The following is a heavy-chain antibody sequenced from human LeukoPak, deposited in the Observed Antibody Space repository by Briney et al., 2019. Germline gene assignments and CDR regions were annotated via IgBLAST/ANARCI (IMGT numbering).Heavy chain of an antibody. CDR1: GGSFSGYY. V-gene: IGHV4-34*01. J-gene: IGHJ5*02. Sequence: SETLSLTCAVYGGSFSGYYWSWIRQPPGKGLERIGEINHSGSTNYNPSLKSRVTISVDTSKNQFSLKLSSVTAADTAVYYCARGLEGYCSSTSCPNWFDPWGQGTLVTVSS. CDR2: INHSGST. CDR3: ARGLEGYCSSTSCPNWFDP. D-gene: IGHD2-2*01.